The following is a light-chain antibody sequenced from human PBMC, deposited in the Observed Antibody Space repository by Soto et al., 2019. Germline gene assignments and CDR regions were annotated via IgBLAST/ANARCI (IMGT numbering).Light chain of an antibody. V-gene: IGKV1-33*01. Sequence: DIRMTQSPSSLSASVGDRVIITCQANQDISTLLNWFQQKPGKAPKLLISDASILESGVPSRVSGSGSGTDFTFTITSLQPEDFATYYCQPYAHLPLTFGGGTKVEIK. CDR3: QPYAHLPLT. CDR2: DAS. CDR1: QDISTL. J-gene: IGKJ4*01.